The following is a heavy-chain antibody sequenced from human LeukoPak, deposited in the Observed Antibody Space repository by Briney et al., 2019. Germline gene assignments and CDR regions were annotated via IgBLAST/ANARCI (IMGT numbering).Heavy chain of an antibody. CDR2: INHSGST. D-gene: IGHD2-15*01. CDR1: GVSFSGYH. Sequence: SSETLSLTCAGYGVSFSGYHWSWLRQPPGKGLEWSGEINHSGSTNYNPSLKSRVTISVDTSKNQFSLKLSSVTAADTAVYYCARGRRRYCSGGSCYGGWFDHWGQGTLVTVSS. J-gene: IGHJ5*02. CDR3: ARGRRRYCSGGSCYGGWFDH. V-gene: IGHV4-34*01.